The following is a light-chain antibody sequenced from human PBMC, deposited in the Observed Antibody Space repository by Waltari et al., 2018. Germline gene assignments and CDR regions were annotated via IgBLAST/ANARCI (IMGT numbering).Light chain of an antibody. CDR3: QAWDSISDVV. V-gene: IGLV3-1*01. CDR2: QDS. CDR1: KLEDKY. J-gene: IGLJ2*01. Sequence: YELTQPPSVSVSPGQTVSITCSGGKLEDKYVCWYQQKTGQSPLLVMHQDSRRPSGNPGRFSGSSSGNTATLTISGTQAMDEADYYCQAWDSISDVVFGGGTRLTVL.